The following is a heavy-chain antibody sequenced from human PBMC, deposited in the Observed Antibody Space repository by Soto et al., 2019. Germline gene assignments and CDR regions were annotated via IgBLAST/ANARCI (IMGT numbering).Heavy chain of an antibody. J-gene: IGHJ4*02. V-gene: IGHV1-2*02. CDR3: VRGLKGRDFDY. CDR2: INPSSGET. Sequence: ASVKVSCKASGYTFIDYFIQWVRQAPGQGLEWMGWINPSSGETTYAQKFQGRVTMTRDTYISTAYMDLITLRSDDTAIYYCVRGLKGRDFDYWGQGTTVTVSS. CDR1: GYTFIDYF. D-gene: IGHD3-10*01.